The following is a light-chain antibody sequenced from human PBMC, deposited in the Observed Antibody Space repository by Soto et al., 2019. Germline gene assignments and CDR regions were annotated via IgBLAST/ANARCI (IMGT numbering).Light chain of an antibody. CDR2: GAS. CDR3: GQFVSAPPRT. Sequence: EIMMTQSPGTLSVSPGEGATLSCTASQSVNLNLAWYQQKPGQPPRLLLYGASTRATGIPVRFRGSGSGTDFIRDISRLEPEDCAVYYCGQFVSAPPRTFGQGTRVEIK. V-gene: IGKV3-20*01. J-gene: IGKJ1*01. CDR1: QSVNLN.